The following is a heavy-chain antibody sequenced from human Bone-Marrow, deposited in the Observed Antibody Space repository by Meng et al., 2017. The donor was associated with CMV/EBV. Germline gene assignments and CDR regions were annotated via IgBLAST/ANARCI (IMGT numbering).Heavy chain of an antibody. V-gene: IGHV1-2*02. Sequence: ASVKVSCKASLYTFIDHHMHWVRQAPGQGLEWVGLINPTTGDTKYAQKFQDRVTMTRDTSISTAYMELSRLRSDDTAVYYCARDPGNIRSIEYWGQGTLVTVSS. CDR3: ARDPGNIRSIEY. CDR2: INPTTGDT. J-gene: IGHJ4*02. CDR1: LYTFIDHH. D-gene: IGHD2/OR15-2a*01.